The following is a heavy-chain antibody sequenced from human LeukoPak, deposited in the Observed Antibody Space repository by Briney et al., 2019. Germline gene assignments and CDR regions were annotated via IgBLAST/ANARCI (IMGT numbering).Heavy chain of an antibody. CDR2: ISNSHTYS. V-gene: IGHV3-11*05. Sequence: PGGSLRLSCAASGFTFSDYYMSWIRQAPGKGLEWISYISNSHTYSNYADSVKGRFTISRDNAKNSLYLQIDSLRAEHAAVYYCARGFELITFGGAIGKLNWFDFWGQGTLVTVSS. CDR1: GFTFSDYY. CDR3: ARGFELITFGGAIGKLNWFDF. J-gene: IGHJ5*01. D-gene: IGHD3-16*02.